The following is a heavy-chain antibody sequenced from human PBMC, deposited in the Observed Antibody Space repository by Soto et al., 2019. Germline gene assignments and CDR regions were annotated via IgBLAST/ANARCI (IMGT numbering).Heavy chain of an antibody. CDR1: DGSIGSYY. J-gene: IGHJ6*02. CDR3: GREGYGMAV. CDR2: IYYSGST. Sequence: WETLYLTCTVLDGSIGSYYWSWIRQPPGKGLEWIGYIYYSGSTNYNHSLKSRVTLSVDTSKNQFSLKLSSVTAADTAGYYCGREGYGMAVWGRASTV. V-gene: IGHV4-59*01.